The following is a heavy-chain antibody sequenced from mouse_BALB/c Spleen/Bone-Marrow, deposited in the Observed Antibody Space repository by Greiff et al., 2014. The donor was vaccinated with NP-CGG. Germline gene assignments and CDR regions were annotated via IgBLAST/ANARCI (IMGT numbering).Heavy chain of an antibody. CDR1: GFNIKDTY. J-gene: IGHJ2*01. Sequence: EVQLQESGAELVKPGASVKLSCTASGFNIKDTYMHWVKQRPEQGLEWIGRIDPANGNTKYDPKFQGKATITADTSSNTAYLQLSSLTSEDTDVYYCARYLHGYTATFDYWGQGTTLTVSS. D-gene: IGHD1-2*01. CDR2: IDPANGNT. CDR3: ARYLHGYTATFDY. V-gene: IGHV14-3*02.